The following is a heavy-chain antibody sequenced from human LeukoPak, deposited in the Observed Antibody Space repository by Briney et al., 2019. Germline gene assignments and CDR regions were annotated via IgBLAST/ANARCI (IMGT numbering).Heavy chain of an antibody. J-gene: IGHJ5*02. CDR2: IYNRGST. CDR1: GGSISSYY. CDR3: ARERGITPARGVPSWFDP. D-gene: IGHD3-10*01. V-gene: IGHV4-4*07. Sequence: PSETLSLPCTLSGGSISSYYWSWTRQPAGKGVEWIGRIYNRGSTNYNPSLKSRVTISVDKSKKQLSLKQTSVTAADTAVYYCARERGITPARGVPSWFDPWGEGAPVTVSS.